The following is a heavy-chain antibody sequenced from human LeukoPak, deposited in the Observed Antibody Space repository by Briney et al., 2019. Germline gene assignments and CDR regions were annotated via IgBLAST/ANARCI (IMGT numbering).Heavy chain of an antibody. CDR1: GFTFSSYS. J-gene: IGHJ4*02. CDR3: ASTNNYDSSGYSILFDY. D-gene: IGHD3-22*01. CDR2: ISSSSYI. V-gene: IGHV3-21*01. Sequence: GGSLRLSCAASGFTFSSYSMNWVRQAPGKGLEWVSSISSSSYIYYADSVKGRFTISRDNAKNSLYLQMNSLRAEDTAVYYCASTNNYDSSGYSILFDYWGQGTLVTVSS.